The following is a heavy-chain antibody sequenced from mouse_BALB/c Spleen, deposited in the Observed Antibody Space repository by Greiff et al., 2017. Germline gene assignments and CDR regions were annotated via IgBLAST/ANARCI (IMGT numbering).Heavy chain of an antibody. CDR1: GFNIKDTY. Sequence: DVKLQESGAELVKPGASVKLSCTASGFNIKDTYMHWVKQRPEQGLEWIGRIDPANGNTKYDPKFQGKATITADTSSNTAYLQLSSLTSEDTAVYYCASYGSFAYWGQGTLVTVSA. CDR2: IDPANGNT. D-gene: IGHD1-1*01. CDR3: ASYGSFAY. V-gene: IGHV14-3*02. J-gene: IGHJ3*01.